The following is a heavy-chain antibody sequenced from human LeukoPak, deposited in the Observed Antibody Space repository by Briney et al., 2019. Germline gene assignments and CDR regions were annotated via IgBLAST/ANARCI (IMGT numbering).Heavy chain of an antibody. J-gene: IGHJ4*02. Sequence: GGSLRLSCAASGFDLSSYWMHWVRQSPGKGLVWISTFDAEDSITRYADSVKGRFTISRDNAKNTLYLQMNSLRVEDTAVYYCAKEIWPTVTTPGWTYFDYWGQGTLVTVSS. D-gene: IGHD4-17*01. CDR1: GFDLSSYW. CDR2: FDAEDSIT. V-gene: IGHV3-74*01. CDR3: AKEIWPTVTTPGWTYFDY.